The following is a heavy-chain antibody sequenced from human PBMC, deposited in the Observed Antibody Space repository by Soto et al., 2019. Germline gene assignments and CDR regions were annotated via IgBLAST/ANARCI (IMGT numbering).Heavy chain of an antibody. CDR1: GGTFSSYA. CDR2: IIPIFGTA. Sequence: SVKVSCKASGGTFSSYAISWVRQAPGQGLEWMGGIIPIFGTANYAQKFQGRVTITADKSTSTAYMELSSLRSEDTAVYYCARSGYYYGSGSFPHWGQGTLVTVS. J-gene: IGHJ4*02. CDR3: ARSGYYYGSGSFPH. D-gene: IGHD3-10*01. V-gene: IGHV1-69*06.